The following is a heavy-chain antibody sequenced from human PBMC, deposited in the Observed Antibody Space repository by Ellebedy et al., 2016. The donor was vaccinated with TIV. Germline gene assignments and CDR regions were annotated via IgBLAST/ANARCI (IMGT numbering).Heavy chain of an antibody. J-gene: IGHJ4*02. CDR3: ARSYYGSGSPDY. CDR2: ICKNSGSV. CDR1: GFKFGDYY. V-gene: IGHV3-9*01. D-gene: IGHD3-10*01. Sequence: SLKISCAASGFKFGDYYMYWVRQAPGKGLEWVSGICKNSGSVGYADPVKGRFTISRDNAKNSLYLQMNSLRGEDTALYYCARSYYGSGSPDYWGQGTLVTVSS.